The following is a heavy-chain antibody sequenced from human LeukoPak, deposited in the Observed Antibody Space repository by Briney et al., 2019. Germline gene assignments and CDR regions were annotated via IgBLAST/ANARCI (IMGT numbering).Heavy chain of an antibody. D-gene: IGHD1-26*01. V-gene: IGHV3-30*18. CDR3: AKDGLKWELGNYFDY. Sequence: GGSLRLSCAASGFTFSSYGMHWVRQAPGKGLEWVAVISYDGSNKYYADSVKGRFTISRDNSKNTLFLQMNSLRPEDTAVYYCAKDGLKWELGNYFDYWGQGTLVTVSS. CDR2: ISYDGSNK. J-gene: IGHJ4*02. CDR1: GFTFSSYG.